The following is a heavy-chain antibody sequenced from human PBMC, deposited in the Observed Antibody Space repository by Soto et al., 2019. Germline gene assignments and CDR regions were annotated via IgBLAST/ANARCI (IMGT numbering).Heavy chain of an antibody. V-gene: IGHV3-30*18. D-gene: IGHD6-25*01. Sequence: QAQLVESGGGVVQPGRSLRLSCAASGFTFSSYGMHWVRQAPGKGLEWVAVISYDGSNKYYSDSVKGRFTISRDNSKNTLYLQMNSLRAEDTAVYYGAKDIVPATTQTYYFDYWGQGTLVTVSS. CDR1: GFTFSSYG. CDR3: AKDIVPATTQTYYFDY. J-gene: IGHJ4*02. CDR2: ISYDGSNK.